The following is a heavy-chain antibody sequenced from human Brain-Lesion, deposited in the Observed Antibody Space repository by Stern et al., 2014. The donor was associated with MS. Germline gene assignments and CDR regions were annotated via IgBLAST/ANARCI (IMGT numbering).Heavy chain of an antibody. V-gene: IGHV5-10-1*03. CDR3: ARHMGEGLSIDY. CDR2: IDPSDSNP. Sequence: MQLVQSGAEVKKPGESLRISCQGSGYSFTRYWISWVRQMPGKGLEWMGRIDPSDSNPNYSPSFQGHVTISADKSINTAYLDCRSLKASDTAMYYCARHMGEGLSIDYWGQGTLVTVSS. CDR1: GYSFTRYW. D-gene: IGHD3-16*01. J-gene: IGHJ4*02.